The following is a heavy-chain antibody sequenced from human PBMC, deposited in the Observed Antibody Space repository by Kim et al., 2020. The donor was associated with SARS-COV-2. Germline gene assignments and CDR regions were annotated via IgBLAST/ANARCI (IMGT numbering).Heavy chain of an antibody. Sequence: SRVTISVDTSKNQFSLKLSSVTAADTAVYYCARGLKILWFRELYLNWFDPWGQGTLVTVSS. CDR3: ARGLKILWFRELYLNWFDP. J-gene: IGHJ5*02. D-gene: IGHD3-10*01. V-gene: IGHV4-34*01.